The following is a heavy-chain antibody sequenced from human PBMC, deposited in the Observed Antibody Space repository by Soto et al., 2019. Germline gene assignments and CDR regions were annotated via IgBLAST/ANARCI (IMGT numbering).Heavy chain of an antibody. Sequence: GGSLRLSCAASGFTFNRHPLHWVRQAPGKGLEWVAVISHDGNNKYYADSVKGRFTISRDNSMNMLYLQMHGLRTEDTAIFYCARASGHIYATLHGPFDHWGQGALVTISS. V-gene: IGHV3-30-3*01. CDR2: ISHDGNNK. D-gene: IGHD2-8*01. J-gene: IGHJ4*02. CDR1: GFTFNRHP. CDR3: ARASGHIYATLHGPFDH.